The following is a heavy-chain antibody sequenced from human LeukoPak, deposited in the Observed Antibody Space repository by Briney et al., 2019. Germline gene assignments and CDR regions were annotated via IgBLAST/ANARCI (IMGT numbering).Heavy chain of an antibody. J-gene: IGHJ4*02. V-gene: IGHV3-48*04. CDR3: AREGDDYVWGSYPYYYFDY. Sequence: GGSLRLSCAASGFGFGDFWMSWVRQTPGKGLEWVSYISSSSSTIYYADSVKGRFTISRDNAKNSLFLQMNSLRAEDTAVYYCAREGDDYVWGSYPYYYFDYWGQGTLVTVSS. CDR1: GFGFGDFW. D-gene: IGHD3-16*02. CDR2: ISSSSSTI.